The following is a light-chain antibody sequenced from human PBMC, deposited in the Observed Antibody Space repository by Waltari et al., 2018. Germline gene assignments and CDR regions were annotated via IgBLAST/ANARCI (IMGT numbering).Light chain of an antibody. J-gene: IGLJ2*01. Sequence: SYELTQPSSVSVSPGQTARITCSGDVLAVKHVRWFQQNPGQAPVLVIYKDSERPSGIPERFSGSSSGTTVTLTISGAQVEDDGDYYCYSATDNNRFGGGTKLTVL. CDR2: KDS. CDR3: YSATDNNR. V-gene: IGLV3-27*01. CDR1: VLAVKH.